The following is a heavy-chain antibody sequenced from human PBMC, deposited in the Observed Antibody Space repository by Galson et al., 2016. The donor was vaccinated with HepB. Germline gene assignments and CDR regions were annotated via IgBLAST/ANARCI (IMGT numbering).Heavy chain of an antibody. CDR1: GFSLTTYGAG. J-gene: IGHJ4*02. CDR2: IYWDGDI. V-gene: IGHV2-5*02. Sequence: PALVKPTQTLTLTCTFSGFSLTTYGAGVAWIRQPPGEALEWLAAIYWDGDIKYRPSLKSRLTVTNDTSKNQVVLTMTNMDPVDTGTYFCARRRSGFDYWGQGTLVTVSS. CDR3: ARRRSGFDY.